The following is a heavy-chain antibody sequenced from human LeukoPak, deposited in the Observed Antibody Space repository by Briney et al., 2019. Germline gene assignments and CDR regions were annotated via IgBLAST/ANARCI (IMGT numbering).Heavy chain of an antibody. CDR3: ARVHGEYDEFDY. J-gene: IGHJ4*02. V-gene: IGHV3-21*01. CDR2: ISSSSSYI. CDR1: GFTFSSYS. D-gene: IGHD2/OR15-2a*01. Sequence: GGSLRLSCAASGFTFSSYSMNWVRQAPGKGLEWVSSISSSSSYIYYADSVKGRFTISRDNAKNSLYLQMNSLGAEDTAVYYCARVHGEYDEFDYWGQGTLVTVSS.